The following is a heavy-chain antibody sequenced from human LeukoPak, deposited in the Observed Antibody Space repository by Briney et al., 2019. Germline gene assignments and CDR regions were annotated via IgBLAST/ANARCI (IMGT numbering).Heavy chain of an antibody. CDR3: AKDRDSSSLFDY. Sequence: GGSLGLSCAASGFAFSTYDMHWVRQAPGKGLEWVSLISWDGGSTYYADSVKGRFTISRDNSKNSLYLQMNSLRTEDTALYYCAKDRDSSSLFDYWGQGTLVTVSS. CDR1: GFAFSTYD. V-gene: IGHV3-43*01. D-gene: IGHD6-13*01. J-gene: IGHJ4*02. CDR2: ISWDGGST.